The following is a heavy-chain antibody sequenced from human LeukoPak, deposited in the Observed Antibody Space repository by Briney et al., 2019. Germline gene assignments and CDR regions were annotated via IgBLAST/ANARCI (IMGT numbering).Heavy chain of an antibody. J-gene: IGHJ4*02. Sequence: GGSLRLSCAASGFTFSSYAMSWVRQAPGKGLEWVSAISGSGCSIYYADSVKGRFTISRDNAKNSLYLQMNSLRAEDTAVYYCARDYYGSGSFYLYWGQGTLVTVSS. V-gene: IGHV3-23*01. CDR1: GFTFSSYA. CDR3: ARDYYGSGSFYLY. D-gene: IGHD3-10*01. CDR2: ISGSGCSI.